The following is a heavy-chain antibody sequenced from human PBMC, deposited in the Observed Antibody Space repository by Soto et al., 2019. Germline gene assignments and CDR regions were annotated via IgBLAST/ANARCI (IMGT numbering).Heavy chain of an antibody. CDR1: GFSLTTGGVA. CDR2: IYWNDDK. D-gene: IGHD3-9*01. Sequence: SGHTLVNPTQTLTLTCSFSGFSLTTGGVAVGWIRQPPGKALEWLALIYWNDDKRYSPSLKNRLTVTKDTSKNQVVLTLTNMDPVDTATYYFAHKLRYLDAMDVWGQGTTVTVS. CDR3: AHKLRYLDAMDV. J-gene: IGHJ6*02. V-gene: IGHV2-5*01.